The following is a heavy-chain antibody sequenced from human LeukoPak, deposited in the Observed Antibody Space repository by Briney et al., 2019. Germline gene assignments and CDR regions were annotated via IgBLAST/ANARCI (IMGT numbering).Heavy chain of an antibody. CDR2: IKSKTDDGTT. V-gene: IGHV3-15*01. CDR1: GFTFSNAW. CDR3: TTSRTYYDFWSGYSPYYFDY. Sequence: GGSLRLSCAASGFTFSNAWMSWVRQAPGKGLEWVGRIKSKTDDGTTDYAAPVKGRFTISRDDSKNTLYLQMNSLKTEDTAVYYCTTSRTYYDFWSGYSPYYFDYWGQGTLVTVSS. D-gene: IGHD3-3*01. J-gene: IGHJ4*02.